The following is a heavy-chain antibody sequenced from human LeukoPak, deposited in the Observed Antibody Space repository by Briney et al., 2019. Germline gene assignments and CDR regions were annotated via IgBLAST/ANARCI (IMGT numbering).Heavy chain of an antibody. CDR2: ISGSGGST. CDR1: GFTFSSYA. Sequence: GGSLRLSCAASGFTFSSYAMSWVRQAPGKGLEWVSAISGSGGSTYYADSVKGRFTISRDNSKNTLYLQMNSLRAEDTAVYYCAKDKTYYYDSSGYYFDYWGQGTLVTVSS. V-gene: IGHV3-23*01. J-gene: IGHJ4*02. D-gene: IGHD3-22*01. CDR3: AKDKTYYYDSSGYYFDY.